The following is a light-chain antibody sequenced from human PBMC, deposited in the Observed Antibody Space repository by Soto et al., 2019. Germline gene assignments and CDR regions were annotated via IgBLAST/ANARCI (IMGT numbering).Light chain of an antibody. V-gene: IGKV3-20*01. CDR3: QQYGSSLFT. Sequence: EIVLTQSPGTLSLSPGERATLSCRASQSVSSSYLAWYQQKPDQAPRLLFYGASSRATGIPARFSGSGSGTDFTLTISRLEPEDFAVYYCQQYGSSLFTFGPGTKVDI. CDR2: GAS. J-gene: IGKJ3*01. CDR1: QSVSSSY.